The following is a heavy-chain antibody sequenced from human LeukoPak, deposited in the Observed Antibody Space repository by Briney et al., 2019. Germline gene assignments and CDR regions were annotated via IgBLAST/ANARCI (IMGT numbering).Heavy chain of an antibody. Sequence: ASVKVSCKASGYTFTSYGISWVRQAPGQGLEWMGIIYPSGGSTSYAQKFQGRVTMTRDMSTSTVYMELSSLRSEDTAVYYCARETSYVAVAADYYYYMDVWGKGTTVTVSS. D-gene: IGHD6-19*01. V-gene: IGHV1-46*01. CDR3: ARETSYVAVAADYYYYMDV. CDR2: IYPSGGST. J-gene: IGHJ6*03. CDR1: GYTFTSYG.